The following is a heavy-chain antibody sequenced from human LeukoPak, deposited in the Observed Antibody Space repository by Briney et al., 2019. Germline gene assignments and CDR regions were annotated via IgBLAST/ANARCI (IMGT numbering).Heavy chain of an antibody. Sequence: GGSLRLSCAASGFTFSDYYMSWIHQAPGKGLEWVGFIRSKAYGGTTEYAASVKGRFTISRDDSKSIAYLQMNSLKTEDTAVYYCTGEENYYYYMDVWGKGTTVTVSS. CDR3: TGEENYYYYMDV. CDR1: GFTFSDYY. D-gene: IGHD5-24*01. J-gene: IGHJ6*03. CDR2: IRSKAYGGTT. V-gene: IGHV3-49*03.